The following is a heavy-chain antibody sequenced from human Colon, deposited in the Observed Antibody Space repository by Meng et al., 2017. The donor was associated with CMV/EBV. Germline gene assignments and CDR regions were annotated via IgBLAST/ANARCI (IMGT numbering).Heavy chain of an antibody. CDR2: IAYDASNE. Sequence: GFTFSSYGMHWVRQAPGKGLEWVAVIAYDASNEQYTDSVKGRFTISRDNSKNTVYLQVNSLRDEDTAVYYCAKERERWLQLYYFDYWGQGTLVTVSS. CDR1: GFTFSSYG. D-gene: IGHD5-24*01. J-gene: IGHJ4*02. V-gene: IGHV3-30*18. CDR3: AKERERWLQLYYFDY.